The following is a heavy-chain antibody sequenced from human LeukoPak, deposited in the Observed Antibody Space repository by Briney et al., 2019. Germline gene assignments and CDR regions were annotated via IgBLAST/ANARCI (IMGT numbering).Heavy chain of an antibody. J-gene: IGHJ4*02. CDR1: GFTFRGSN. D-gene: IGHD5-24*01. V-gene: IGHV3-73*01. Sequence: GGSLRLSCAASGFTFRGSNMHWVRQASGKGLEWVGLISPKAHNYATIYSASVNGRFTISTDDSKNTAYLQMNSLQTEDTAVYFCSSLDDYNRFRWGQGTLVTVSP. CDR3: SSLDDYNRFR. CDR2: ISPKAHNYAT.